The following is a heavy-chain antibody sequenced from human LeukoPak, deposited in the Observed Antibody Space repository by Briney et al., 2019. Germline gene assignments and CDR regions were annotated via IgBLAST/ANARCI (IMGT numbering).Heavy chain of an antibody. CDR1: GGFISSYY. CDR3: ARQIASAGTAGFDF. D-gene: IGHD6-13*01. V-gene: IGHV4-4*07. Sequence: SETLSLTCTVSGGFISSYYWSWIRQPAGKGLEWIGRIYSTGSTNYNPSLKSRVTMSVDTSKNQFSLRLRSVTAADTAVYYCARQIASAGTAGFDFWGQGALVTVSS. CDR2: IYSTGST. J-gene: IGHJ4*02.